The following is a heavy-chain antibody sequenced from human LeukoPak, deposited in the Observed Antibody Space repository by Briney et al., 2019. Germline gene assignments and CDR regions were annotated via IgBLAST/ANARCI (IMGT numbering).Heavy chain of an antibody. CDR1: GFTFSSYA. J-gene: IGHJ4*02. V-gene: IGHV3-23*01. Sequence: GGSLRLSCAASGFTFSSYAMSWVRQAPGKGLEWVSAISGSGGSTYYADSVKGRLTISRDNSKNTLYLQMNSLRAEDTAVYYCAKDSLRSVICDWGQGTLVTVSS. CDR3: AKDSLRSVICD. CDR2: ISGSGGST. D-gene: IGHD3-16*02.